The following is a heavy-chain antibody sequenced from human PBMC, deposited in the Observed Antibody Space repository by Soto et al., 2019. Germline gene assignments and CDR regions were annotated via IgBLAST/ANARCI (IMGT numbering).Heavy chain of an antibody. CDR3: ARQGYCSTTACSTVDY. V-gene: IGHV5-51*01. CDR2: IYPGDSHT. Sequence: PGESLKISCKGFGFSFTSYWIAWVRQMPGKGLEWMGIIYPGDSHTRYSPSFQGQVTISADKSISTAYLQWNSLKASDTAIYYCARQGYCSTTACSTVDYWGQGTLVTVSS. D-gene: IGHD2-2*02. CDR1: GFSFTSYW. J-gene: IGHJ4*02.